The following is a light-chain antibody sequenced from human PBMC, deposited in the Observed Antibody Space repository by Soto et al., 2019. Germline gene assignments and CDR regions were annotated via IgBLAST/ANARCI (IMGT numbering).Light chain of an antibody. V-gene: IGLV1-44*01. CDR1: SSNIGINT. CDR2: GNN. Sequence: QSVLTQPPSASGTPGQTITISCSGGSSNIGINTVSWYEHLPGTAPRLLIYGNNQRPSGVPDRFSGSKSGTSASLAISGLQSEVEAHYYCATWDDSMDVHVFGTGTKLTVL. CDR3: ATWDDSMDVHV. J-gene: IGLJ1*01.